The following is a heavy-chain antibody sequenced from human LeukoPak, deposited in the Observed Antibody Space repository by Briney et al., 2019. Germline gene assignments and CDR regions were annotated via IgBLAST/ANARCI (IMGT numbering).Heavy chain of an antibody. D-gene: IGHD1-14*01. CDR1: GFILSGSS. CDR3: SRLSDTGPLI. V-gene: IGHV3-73*01. CDR2: IRCKVYNYVT. Sequence: AGPLPLSCAASGFILSGSSMLWVRQPPGKGLEWVGCIRCKVYNYVTQYGASVKGKFTSSRDYSKNTAYLQLNRLQTEDTVLYYWSRLSDTGPLIWGQGTLV. J-gene: IGHJ4*02.